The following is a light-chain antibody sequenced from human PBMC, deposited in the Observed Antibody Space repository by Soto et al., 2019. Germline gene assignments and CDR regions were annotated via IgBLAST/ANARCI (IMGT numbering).Light chain of an antibody. CDR3: QSYDSSLSGGL. CDR1: SSNIGAGYN. J-gene: IGLJ3*02. Sequence: QPVLTQSPSVSGAPGQRVTISCTGSSSNIGAGYNVHWYQQVPGTAPKLLIYGDSNRPSGVPDRFSGSKSGTSASLAITGLQAEDEADYYCQSYDSSLSGGLFGGGTKLTVL. CDR2: GDS. V-gene: IGLV1-40*01.